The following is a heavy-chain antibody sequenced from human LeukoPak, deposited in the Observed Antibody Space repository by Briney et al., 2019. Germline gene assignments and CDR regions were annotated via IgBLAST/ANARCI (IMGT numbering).Heavy chain of an antibody. D-gene: IGHD6-13*01. CDR3: AKVSAAAGTPYYYYGMDV. V-gene: IGHV3-23*01. Sequence: GGSLRLSCAASGFTFSSYAMSWVRRAPGKGLEWVSAISGSGGSTYYADSVKGRFTISRDNSKNTLYLQMNSLRAEDTAVYYCAKVSAAAGTPYYYYGMDVWGQGTTVTVSS. CDR1: GFTFSSYA. J-gene: IGHJ6*02. CDR2: ISGSGGST.